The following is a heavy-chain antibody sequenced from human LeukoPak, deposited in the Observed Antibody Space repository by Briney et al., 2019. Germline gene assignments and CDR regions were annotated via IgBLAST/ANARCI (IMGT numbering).Heavy chain of an antibody. V-gene: IGHV4-4*07. CDR1: GGSTSSYY. D-gene: IGHD6-13*01. CDR3: ARVSAAGFPFDY. CDR2: IYTSGST. J-gene: IGHJ4*02. Sequence: SETLSLTCTVSGGSTSSYYWSWIQQPAGKGLEWIGRIYTSGSTNYYPSLKSRVTMSVDTSKNQFSLKLSSVTAADTAVYYCARVSAAGFPFDYWGQGTLVTVSS.